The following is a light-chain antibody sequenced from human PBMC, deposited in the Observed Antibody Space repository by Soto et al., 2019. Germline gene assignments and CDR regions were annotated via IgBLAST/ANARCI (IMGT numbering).Light chain of an antibody. J-gene: IGKJ5*01. CDR2: GAT. CDR3: QQYGSSPIT. V-gene: IGKV3-20*01. Sequence: EIVLTQSPGTLSLSAGERASLSCRASQSVSSTYLAWYQQKPGQAPRLLIYGATNRATGIPDRFSGSGSGTDFTLTISRLEPEDSAEYYCQQYGSSPITFGQGKRLEMK. CDR1: QSVSSTY.